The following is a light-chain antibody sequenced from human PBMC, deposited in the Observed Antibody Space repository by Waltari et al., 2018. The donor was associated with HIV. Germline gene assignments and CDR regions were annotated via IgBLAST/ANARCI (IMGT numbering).Light chain of an antibody. CDR1: NSNIGNIH. CDR3: GTWDGRLTAGV. Sequence: QSVLTQPPSISAAPGQNVSISCSGSNSNIGNIHVSWYQQIPATAPKLLIYDNNKRPSGIPDRFSGSKSRTSASLDITGLQTGDEADYYCGTWDGRLTAGVFGGGTKLTVL. CDR2: DNN. V-gene: IGLV1-51*01. J-gene: IGLJ3*02.